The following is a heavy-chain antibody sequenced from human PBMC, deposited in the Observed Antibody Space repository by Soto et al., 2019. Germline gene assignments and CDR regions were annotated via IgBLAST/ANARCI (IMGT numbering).Heavy chain of an antibody. CDR1: GFTFSTYG. J-gene: IGHJ3*02. D-gene: IGHD3-22*01. CDR2: ISGSGYNT. V-gene: IGHV3-23*01. Sequence: EVQLLESVGTVVQPGGSLRLSCAASGFTFSTYGVSWVRQAPGKGLEWVSSISGSGYNTFYADSVKGRFTISRDNSNNTVHLLMNNLRADDTALYYCVKQLLSLIVVADAFDIWGQGTMVTVSS. CDR3: VKQLLSLIVVADAFDI.